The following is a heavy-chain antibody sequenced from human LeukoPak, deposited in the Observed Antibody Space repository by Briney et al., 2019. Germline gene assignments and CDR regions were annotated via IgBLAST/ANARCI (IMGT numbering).Heavy chain of an antibody. CDR1: GFTFSSYA. Sequence: AGGSLRLSCAASGFTFSSYAMSWVRQAPGKGLEWVSHISGSGGSPYYADSVKGRFTISRDNAVNSLYLQMNSLRDEDTAVYHCSRVRSPSTVPIDYWGQGTLVTVSS. J-gene: IGHJ4*02. CDR3: SRVRSPSTVPIDY. D-gene: IGHD4-17*01. CDR2: ISGSGGSP. V-gene: IGHV3-23*01.